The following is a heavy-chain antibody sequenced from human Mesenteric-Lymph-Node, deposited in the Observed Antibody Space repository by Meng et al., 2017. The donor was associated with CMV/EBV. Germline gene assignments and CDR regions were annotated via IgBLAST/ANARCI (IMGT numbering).Heavy chain of an antibody. CDR3: ARDGDYYDSSGYNPFDY. CDR1: GGSISSSSYY. Sequence: QLQLQESGPGLVKPSETLSLTCTVSGGSISSSSYYWGWIRQPPGKGLEWIGSIYYSGSTYYNPSLKSRVTISVDTSKNQISLKLSSVTAADTAVYYCARDGDYYDSSGYNPFDYWGQGTLVTVSS. CDR2: IYYSGST. V-gene: IGHV4-39*07. J-gene: IGHJ4*02. D-gene: IGHD3-22*01.